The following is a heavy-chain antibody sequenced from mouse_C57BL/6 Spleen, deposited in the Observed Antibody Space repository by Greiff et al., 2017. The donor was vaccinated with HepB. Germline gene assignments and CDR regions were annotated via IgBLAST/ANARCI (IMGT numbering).Heavy chain of an antibody. CDR1: GYTFTSYW. CDR2: IDPSDSET. V-gene: IGHV1-52*01. D-gene: IGHD1-1*01. CDR3: ARSSPHYYGSSSDV. J-gene: IGHJ1*03. Sequence: VKLQQPGAELVRPGSSVKLSCKASGYTFTSYWMHWVKQRPIQGLEWIGNIDPSDSETHYNQKFKDKATLTVDKSSSTAYMQLSSLTSEDSAVYYCARSSPHYYGSSSDVWGTGTTVTVSS.